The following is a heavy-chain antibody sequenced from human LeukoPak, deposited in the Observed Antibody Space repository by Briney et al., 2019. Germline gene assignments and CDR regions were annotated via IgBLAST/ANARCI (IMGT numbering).Heavy chain of an antibody. CDR1: GFAFSSYG. Sequence: GGSLRLSCAPSGFAFSSYGMHWVRQAPGKGLEWVAFIRSDGSNKYYADSVKDRFTISRDNSKNTLCLQMNSLRAEDTAVYYCAKDPGSDSSASPHFGSWGQGTLVTVSS. V-gene: IGHV3-30*02. J-gene: IGHJ4*02. CDR3: AKDPGSDSSASPHFGS. CDR2: IRSDGSNK. D-gene: IGHD3-22*01.